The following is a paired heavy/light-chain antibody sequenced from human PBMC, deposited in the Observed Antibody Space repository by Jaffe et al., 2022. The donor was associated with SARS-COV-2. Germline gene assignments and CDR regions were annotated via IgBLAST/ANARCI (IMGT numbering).Light chain of an antibody. CDR3: SSYTHNTTLG. CDR2: DVS. J-gene: IGLJ1*01. V-gene: IGLV2-14*01. CDR1: SSDVGGYNY. Sequence: QSALTQPASVSGSPGQSITISCTGTSSDVGGYNYVSWYQQYPGKVPKLMIYDVSNRPSGVSNRFSGSKSGNTASLTISGLQAEDEADYYCSSYTHNTTLGFGPGTKVTVL.
Heavy chain of an antibody. CDR2: ISFDGSDK. V-gene: IGHV3-30*04. CDR1: GFPFRTYA. D-gene: IGHD2-2*01. Sequence: QVLLVESGGGVVQPGRSLRLSCAASGFPFRTYALHWVRQAPGKGLEWVAVISFDGSDKYYADSVKGRFTISRDNSKNTLYLQMNSLRGEDTAVYYCARDRSPIVVVPAAPHYWGQGTLVTVSS. CDR3: ARDRSPIVVVPAAPHY. J-gene: IGHJ4*02.